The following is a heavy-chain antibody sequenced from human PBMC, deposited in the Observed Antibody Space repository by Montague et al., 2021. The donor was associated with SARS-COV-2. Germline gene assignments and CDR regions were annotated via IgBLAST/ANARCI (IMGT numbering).Heavy chain of an antibody. CDR1: GFTFDEYA. CDR2: ISWNSGNI. D-gene: IGHD6-19*01. Sequence: SLRLSCAASGFTFDEYAMHWVRQAPGKGLEWVSGISWNSGNIGYADSVKGRFTISRDNGKNSLYPQMNSLRAEDTALYYCAKGEIGSGWYCALDIWGQGTTVTVSS. CDR3: AKGEIGSGWYCALDI. J-gene: IGHJ3*02. V-gene: IGHV3-9*01.